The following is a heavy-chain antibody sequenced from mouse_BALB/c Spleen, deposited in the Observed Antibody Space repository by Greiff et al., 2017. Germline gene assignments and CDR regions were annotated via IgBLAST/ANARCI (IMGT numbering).Heavy chain of an antibody. J-gene: IGHJ4*01. V-gene: IGHV5-6-4*01. CDR1: GFTFSSYT. CDR2: ISSGGSYT. CDR3: TRDDVGGAMDY. Sequence: EVQLQESGGGLVKPGGSLKLSCAASGFTFSSYTMSWVRQTPEKRLEWVATISSGGSYTYYPDSVKGRFTIARDNAKNTLYLQMSRLKPEDTAMYYCTRDDVGGAMDYWGQGTSVTVSA. D-gene: IGHD1-1*02.